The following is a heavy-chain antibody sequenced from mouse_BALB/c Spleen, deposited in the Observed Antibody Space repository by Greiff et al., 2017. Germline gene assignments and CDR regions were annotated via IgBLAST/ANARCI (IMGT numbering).Heavy chain of an antibody. CDR2: ISYSGST. J-gene: IGHJ3*01. Sequence: EVQLVESGPGLVKPSQSLSLTCTVTGYSITSDYAWNWIRQFPGNKLEWMGYISYSGSTSYNPSLKSRISITRDTSKNQFFLQLNSVTTEDTATYYCARGDGNYRYDGDWFAYWGQGTLVTVSA. CDR3: ARGDGNYRYDGDWFAY. V-gene: IGHV3-2*02. D-gene: IGHD2-14*01. CDR1: GYSITSDYA.